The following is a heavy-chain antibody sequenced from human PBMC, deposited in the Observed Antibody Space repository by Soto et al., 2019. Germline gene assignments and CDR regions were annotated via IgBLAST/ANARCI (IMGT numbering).Heavy chain of an antibody. Sequence: SVKVSCKASGGTFSSYTISWVRQAPGQGLEWMGRIIPILGIANYAQKFQGRVTITADKSTSTAYMELSSLRSEDTAVYYCARDGYYYDSSGYNEDYYYGMDVWGQGTTVTVSS. J-gene: IGHJ6*02. CDR1: GGTFSSYT. CDR2: IIPILGIA. V-gene: IGHV1-69*04. D-gene: IGHD3-22*01. CDR3: ARDGYYYDSSGYNEDYYYGMDV.